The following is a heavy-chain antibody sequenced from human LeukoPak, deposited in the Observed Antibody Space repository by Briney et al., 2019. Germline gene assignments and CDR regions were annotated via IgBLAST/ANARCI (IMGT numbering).Heavy chain of an antibody. CDR1: GGSISSSSYY. V-gene: IGHV4-39*01. D-gene: IGHD3-9*01. Sequence: SETLSLTCTVSGGSISSSSYYWGWIRHPPGRGREWFGIVFFVGTTYYNPSLKSRVTISVDTSKTQLSLKLSSVTAADTAVYYCARHVVVLRYFDWLLNWFDPWGQGTLVTVSS. CDR3: ARHVVVLRYFDWLLNWFDP. J-gene: IGHJ5*02. CDR2: VFFVGTT.